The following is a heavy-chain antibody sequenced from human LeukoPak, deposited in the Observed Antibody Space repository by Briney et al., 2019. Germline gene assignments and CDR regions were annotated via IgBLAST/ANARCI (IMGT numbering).Heavy chain of an antibody. CDR3: ARGLLDSSSWYRSDWFDP. CDR1: GGSISSSSYY. Sequence: PSETLSLTCTVSGGSISSSSYYWGWIRQPPGKGLEWIGSIYYSGSTYYNPSLKSRVTISADTSKNQFSLKLSSVTAADTAVYYCARGLLDSSSWYRSDWFDPWGQGTLVTVSS. CDR2: IYYSGST. J-gene: IGHJ5*02. V-gene: IGHV4-39*01. D-gene: IGHD6-13*01.